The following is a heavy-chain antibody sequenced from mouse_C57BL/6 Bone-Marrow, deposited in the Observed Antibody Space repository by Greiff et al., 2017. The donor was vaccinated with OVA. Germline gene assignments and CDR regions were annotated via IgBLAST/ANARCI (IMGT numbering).Heavy chain of an antibody. Sequence: VKLMESGAELVRPGASVKLSCKASGYTFTDYYINWVKQRPGQGLEWIARIYPGSGNTYYNEKFKGKATLTAAKSSSTAYMQLSSLTSEDSAVYFCARIDYYGSSFFAYWGQGTLVTVSA. CDR2: IYPGSGNT. J-gene: IGHJ3*01. CDR3: ARIDYYGSSFFAY. V-gene: IGHV1-76*01. CDR1: GYTFTDYY. D-gene: IGHD1-1*01.